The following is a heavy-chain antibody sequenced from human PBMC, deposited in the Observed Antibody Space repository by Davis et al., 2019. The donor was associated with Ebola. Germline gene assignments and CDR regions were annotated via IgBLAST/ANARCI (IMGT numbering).Heavy chain of an antibody. V-gene: IGHV3-48*04. CDR2: ISSSGSTI. J-gene: IGHJ4*02. CDR3: AREMGIAVS. D-gene: IGHD6-19*01. CDR1: GFTFSSYS. Sequence: PGGSLRLSCAASGFTFSSYSMNWVRQAPGKGLEWVLYISSSGSTIYYADSVKGRFTISRDNAKNSLYLQMNSLRAEDTAVYYCAREMGIAVSWGQGTLVTVSS.